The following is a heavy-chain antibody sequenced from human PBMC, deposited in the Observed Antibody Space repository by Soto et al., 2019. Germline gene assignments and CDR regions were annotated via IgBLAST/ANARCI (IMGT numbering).Heavy chain of an antibody. V-gene: IGHV3-66*01. CDR3: VRDWARDVGGGSSDY. Sequence: EVQLVESGGGLVQPGGSLRLSCAASGFTVNSHYMNWVRQAPGKGLEYVSVIYSGGSTYYSNSVKGRFTISRDNSRNMLYLQMNSLRAEDTAVYYCVRDWARDVGGGSSDYWGQGTLVTVSS. D-gene: IGHD5-12*01. J-gene: IGHJ4*02. CDR1: GFTVNSHY. CDR2: IYSGGST.